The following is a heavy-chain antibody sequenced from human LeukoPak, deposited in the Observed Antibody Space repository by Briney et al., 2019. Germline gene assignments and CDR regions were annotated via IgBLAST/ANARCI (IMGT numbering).Heavy chain of an antibody. D-gene: IGHD4-17*01. J-gene: IGHJ6*03. Sequence: SETLSLTCTVSGGSISSYYWSWIRQPPGKGLEWIGYIYYSGSTNYHPSLKSRVTISVDTSKSQFSLKLSSVTAADTAVYYCARAYGDYGYYYYYYMDVWGKGTTVTVSS. CDR3: ARAYGDYGYYYYYYMDV. V-gene: IGHV4-59*01. CDR2: IYYSGST. CDR1: GGSISSYY.